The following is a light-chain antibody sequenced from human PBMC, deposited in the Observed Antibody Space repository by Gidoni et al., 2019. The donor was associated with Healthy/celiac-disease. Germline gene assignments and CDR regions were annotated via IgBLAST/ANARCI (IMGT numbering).Light chain of an antibody. CDR2: GAS. Sequence: ELVMTQSPATLSVSPGERATLSCRASQSVSSNLAWYQQKPGQAPRLLIYGASPRATGIPARFSGSVSGTEFTITISRLQSEDFAVYYCQQYNNWPPITFGQGTRLEIK. CDR1: QSVSSN. V-gene: IGKV3-15*01. J-gene: IGKJ5*01. CDR3: QQYNNWPPIT.